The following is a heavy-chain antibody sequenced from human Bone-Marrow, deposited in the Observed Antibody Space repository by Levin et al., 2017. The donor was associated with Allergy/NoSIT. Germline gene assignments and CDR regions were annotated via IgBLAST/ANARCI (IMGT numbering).Heavy chain of an antibody. V-gene: IGHV7-4-1*02. D-gene: IGHD2-2*03. CDR2: INTNTGNP. J-gene: IGHJ5*02. CDR1: GYTFTSYA. Sequence: GESLKISCKASGYTFTSYAMNWVRQAPGQGLEWMGWINTNTGNPTYAQGFTGRFVFSLDTSVSTAYLQISSLKAEDTAVYYCARVGYCSSTSCQNWFDPWGQGTLVTVSS. CDR3: ARVGYCSSTSCQNWFDP.